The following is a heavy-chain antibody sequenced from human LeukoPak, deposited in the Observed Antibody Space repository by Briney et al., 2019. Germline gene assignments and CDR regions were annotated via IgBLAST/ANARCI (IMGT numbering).Heavy chain of an antibody. CDR1: GYTLTELS. D-gene: IGHD2-2*01. Sequence: ASVTVSSTGSGYTLTELSMHWVRQAPGKGRERVGGFDTEDGETIYARKFRGGVTLTEDTSTDTAYMELSSLRSEDTAVYYGATAGYQLLFRDNYYYGMDVWGQGTTVTVS. CDR2: FDTEDGET. V-gene: IGHV1-24*01. J-gene: IGHJ6*02. CDR3: ATAGYQLLFRDNYYYGMDV.